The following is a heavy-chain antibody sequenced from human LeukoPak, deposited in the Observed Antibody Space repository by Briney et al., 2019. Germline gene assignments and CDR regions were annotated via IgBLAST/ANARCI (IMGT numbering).Heavy chain of an antibody. D-gene: IGHD3-10*01. Sequence: SETLSLTCTVSGGSISSSSYYWGWIRQPPGKGLEWIGSIYYSGSAYYNPSLKSRVTISVDTSKNQFSLKLSSVTAADTAVYYCARQRDGSGSYRDAFDIWGQGTMVTVSS. J-gene: IGHJ3*02. CDR1: GGSISSSSYY. CDR3: ARQRDGSGSYRDAFDI. CDR2: IYYSGSA. V-gene: IGHV4-39*01.